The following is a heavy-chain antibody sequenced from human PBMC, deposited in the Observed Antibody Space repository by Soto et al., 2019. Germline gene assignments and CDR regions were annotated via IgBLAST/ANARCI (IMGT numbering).Heavy chain of an antibody. Sequence: SETLSLTCTVSGDSIRNYYWSWIRQPPGKGLEYIGYIFYSGSTNYNPSLKSRVAISVDTSRNQFALKLRSVTAADTATYYCARVKRGYSYGSIIDFWGRGTLVTVSS. J-gene: IGHJ4*01. V-gene: IGHV4-59*01. CDR2: IFYSGST. D-gene: IGHD5-18*01. CDR1: GDSIRNYY. CDR3: ARVKRGYSYGSIIDF.